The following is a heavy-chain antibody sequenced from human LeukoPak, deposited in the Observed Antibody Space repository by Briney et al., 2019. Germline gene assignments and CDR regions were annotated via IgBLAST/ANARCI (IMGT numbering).Heavy chain of an antibody. CDR3: ASDRSSGWYSHY. D-gene: IGHD6-19*01. V-gene: IGHV3-7*01. J-gene: IGHJ4*02. Sequence: GGALRLSCAASGFTFSSYWMSWVRQAPGKGLEWVANIKQDGSEKYYVASVKGRFTISRDNAKNSLYLQMNSLRAEDTAVYYCASDRSSGWYSHYWGQGTLVTVSS. CDR1: GFTFSSYW. CDR2: IKQDGSEK.